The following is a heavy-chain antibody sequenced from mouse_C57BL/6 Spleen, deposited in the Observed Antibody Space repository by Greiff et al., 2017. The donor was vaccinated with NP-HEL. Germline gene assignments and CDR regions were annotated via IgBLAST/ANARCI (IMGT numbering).Heavy chain of an antibody. D-gene: IGHD3-2*02. CDR3: ARTEAAQATWGYYAMDY. CDR2: IYPRSGNT. V-gene: IGHV1-81*01. Sequence: QVQLQQSGAELARPGASVKLSCKASGYTFTSYGISWVKQRTGQGLEWIGEIYPRSGNTYYNEKFKGKATLTADKSSSTAYMELRSLTSEDSAVYFCARTEAAQATWGYYAMDYWGQGTSVTVSS. CDR1: GYTFTSYG. J-gene: IGHJ4*01.